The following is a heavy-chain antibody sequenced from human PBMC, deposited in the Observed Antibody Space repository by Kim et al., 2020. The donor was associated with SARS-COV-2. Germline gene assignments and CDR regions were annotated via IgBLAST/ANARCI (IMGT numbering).Heavy chain of an antibody. D-gene: IGHD6-13*01. CDR1: GFTFSSYG. CDR2: ISYDGSNK. J-gene: IGHJ6*01. CDR3: ARDVYSSSWYIVYYYYG. Sequence: GGSLRLSCAASGFTFSSYGMHWVRQAPGKGLEWVAGISYDGSNKYYADSVTGLFTISRDNSKNTLYLQMNSLRAEDTAVYYFARDVYSSSWYIVYYYYG. V-gene: IGHV3-33*05.